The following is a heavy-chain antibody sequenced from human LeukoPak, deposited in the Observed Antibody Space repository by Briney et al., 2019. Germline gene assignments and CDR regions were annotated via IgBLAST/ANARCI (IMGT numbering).Heavy chain of an antibody. CDR3: ASTVTTAQGFDY. Sequence: ASVKVSCKASGYTFTGYYMLWVRQAPGQGLEWMGRINPNSGGTNYAQKFQGRVTMTRDTSISTAYMELSRLRSDDTAVYYCASTVTTAQGFDYWGQGTLVTVSS. V-gene: IGHV1-2*06. CDR1: GYTFTGYY. J-gene: IGHJ4*02. D-gene: IGHD4-17*01. CDR2: INPNSGGT.